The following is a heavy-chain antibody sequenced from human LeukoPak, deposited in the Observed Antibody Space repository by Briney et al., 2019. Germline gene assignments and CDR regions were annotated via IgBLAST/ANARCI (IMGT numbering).Heavy chain of an antibody. Sequence: GGSLRLSCAASGFIIDDYAMHWVRQAPGKGLEWVSGISWNSGSIGYADSVKGRFTISRDNAKNSLYLQMNSLRAEDTALYYCANDIRSGSGELFAADDAFDIWGQGTMVTVSS. J-gene: IGHJ3*02. CDR1: GFIIDDYA. CDR2: ISWNSGSI. V-gene: IGHV3-9*01. D-gene: IGHD3-10*01. CDR3: ANDIRSGSGELFAADDAFDI.